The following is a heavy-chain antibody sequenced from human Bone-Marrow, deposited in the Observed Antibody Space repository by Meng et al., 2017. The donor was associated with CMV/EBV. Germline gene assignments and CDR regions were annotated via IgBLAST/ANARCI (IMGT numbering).Heavy chain of an antibody. CDR3: ARKFCAFGSCFDY. CDR1: GFTFSSYW. Sequence: GESLKISCAASGFTFSSYWMHWVRQAPGKGLVWVSRINSDGSSTSYADSVKGRFTISRDNAKNTLYLQMNSLRAEDTAVYYCARKFCAFGSCFDYWGQGTLVTGSS. J-gene: IGHJ4*02. V-gene: IGHV3-74*01. CDR2: INSDGSST. D-gene: IGHD2-15*01.